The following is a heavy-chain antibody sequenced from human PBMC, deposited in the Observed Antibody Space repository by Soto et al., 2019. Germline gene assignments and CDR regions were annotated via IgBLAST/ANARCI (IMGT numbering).Heavy chain of an antibody. CDR1: GGSISSGDYY. J-gene: IGHJ5*02. Sequence: TLSLTCTVSGGSISSGDYYWSWIRQPPGKGLEWIGYIYYSGSTYYNPSLKSRVTISVDTSKNQFSLKLSSVTAADTAVYYCARGAYCSGGSCYGRRNWFDPWGQGTLVTVSS. CDR2: IYYSGST. D-gene: IGHD2-15*01. CDR3: ARGAYCSGGSCYGRRNWFDP. V-gene: IGHV4-30-4*01.